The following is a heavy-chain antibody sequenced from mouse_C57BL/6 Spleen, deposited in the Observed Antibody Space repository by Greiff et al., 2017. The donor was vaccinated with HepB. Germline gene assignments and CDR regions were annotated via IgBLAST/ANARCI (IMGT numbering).Heavy chain of an antibody. CDR2: ISNGGGST. Sequence: EVQVVESGGGLVQPGGSLKLSCAASGFTFSDYYMYWVRQTPEKRLEWVAYISNGGGSTYYPDTVKGRFTISRDNAKNTLYLQMSRLKSEDTAMYYCARQPQLRLRRYYAMDYWGQGTSVTVSS. V-gene: IGHV5-12*01. CDR1: GFTFSDYY. J-gene: IGHJ4*01. CDR3: ARQPQLRLRRYYAMDY. D-gene: IGHD3-2*02.